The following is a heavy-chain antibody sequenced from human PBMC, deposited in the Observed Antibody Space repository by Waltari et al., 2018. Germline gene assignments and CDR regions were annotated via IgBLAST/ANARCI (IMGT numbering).Heavy chain of an antibody. V-gene: IGHV1-8*01. D-gene: IGHD6-6*01. CDR3: ARGRAHSIAARRNNWFDP. Sequence: QVQLVQSGAEVKKPGASVKVSCKASGYTFTSYDINWVRQATGQGLEWMGWMNPNSGNTGYAQKFQGRVTMTRNTSISTAYMELSSLRSEDTAVYYCARGRAHSIAARRNNWFDPWGQGTLVIVAS. CDR1: GYTFTSYD. J-gene: IGHJ5*02. CDR2: MNPNSGNT.